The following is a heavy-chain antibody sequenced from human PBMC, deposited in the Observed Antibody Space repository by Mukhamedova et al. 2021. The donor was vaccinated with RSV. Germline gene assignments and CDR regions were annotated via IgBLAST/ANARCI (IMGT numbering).Heavy chain of an antibody. D-gene: IGHD3-10*01. CDR3: TSYRTMVAFDI. Sequence: AYAASVKGRFTISRDDSKNTAYLQMNSLKTEDTAVYYCTSYRTMVAFDIWGQGTMVTVSS. V-gene: IGHV3-73*01. J-gene: IGHJ3*02.